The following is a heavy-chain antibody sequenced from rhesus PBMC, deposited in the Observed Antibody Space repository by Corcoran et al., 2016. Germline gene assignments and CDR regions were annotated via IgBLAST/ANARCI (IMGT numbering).Heavy chain of an antibody. CDR3: ASAVNYYSGSFDY. V-gene: IGHV4-169*02. J-gene: IGHJ4*01. D-gene: IGHD3-16*01. CDR2: IYGSGSST. Sequence: QLQLQESGPGLVKPSETLSVNCAVSGGSSSSSYWSWTRQAHGKGLEWIGYIYGSGSSTNYNPSLKSRVTLSVDTSKNQLSLKLSSVTAADTAVYYCASAVNYYSGSFDYWGQGVLVTVSS. CDR1: GGSSSSSY.